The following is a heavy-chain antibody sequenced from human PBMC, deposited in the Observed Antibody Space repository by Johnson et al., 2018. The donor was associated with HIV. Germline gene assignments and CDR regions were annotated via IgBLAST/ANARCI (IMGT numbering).Heavy chain of an antibody. J-gene: IGHJ3*02. D-gene: IGHD3/OR15-3a*01. CDR2: LYTGDST. Sequence: MQLVESGGGLVQPGGSLRLSCAASGLIFSRSWIHWVRQAPGKGLEWVSLLYTGDSTSYADSVKGRFTISTDTSKNTLYLQMNALRAEDTAVYYCAREFGQASSYAFDIWGQGTMVTVSS. CDR1: GLIFSRSW. V-gene: IGHV3-66*01. CDR3: AREFGQASSYAFDI.